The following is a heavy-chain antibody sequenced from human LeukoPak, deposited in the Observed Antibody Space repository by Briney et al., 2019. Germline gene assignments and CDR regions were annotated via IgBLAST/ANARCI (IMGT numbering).Heavy chain of an antibody. V-gene: IGHV1-69*13. CDR2: IIPIFGTA. J-gene: IGHJ6*03. CDR1: GGTFSSYA. D-gene: IGHD1-26*01. CDR3: ATPRWGAGALSRYYYYMDV. Sequence: EASVKVSCKASGGTFSSYAISWVRHAPGQGLEWMGGIIPIFGTANYAQKFQGRVTITADESTSTAYMELSSLRSEDTAVYYCATPRWGAGALSRYYYYMDVWGKGTTVTISS.